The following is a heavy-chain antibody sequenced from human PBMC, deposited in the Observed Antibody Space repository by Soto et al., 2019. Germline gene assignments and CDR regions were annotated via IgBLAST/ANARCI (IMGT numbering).Heavy chain of an antibody. V-gene: IGHV4-39*01. CDR3: ARPRSVGAPTIDS. D-gene: IGHD1-26*01. CDR1: GGSISSSSYY. J-gene: IGHJ4*02. CDR2: IYYSGST. Sequence: SKTLSLTWPVSGGSISSSSYYWGWIRQPPGKVLEGIGRIYYSGSTYYNPSLKSRVTISLDTSNNQFCLELSSVTAADTAVYYCARPRSVGAPTIDSWGPGTLVTVSS.